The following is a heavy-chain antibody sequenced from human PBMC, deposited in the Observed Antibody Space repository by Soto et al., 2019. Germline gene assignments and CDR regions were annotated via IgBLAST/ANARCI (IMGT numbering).Heavy chain of an antibody. CDR2: IYSGGST. D-gene: IGHD3-3*01. J-gene: IGHJ4*02. CDR3: ARVERVGGAGAYYDFWTGGAYDY. Sequence: GGSLRLSCAASGFTVSSNYMSWVRQAPGKGLEWVSVIYSGGSTYYADSVKGRFTISRDNSKNTLYLQMNSLRAEDTAVYYCARVERVGGAGAYYDFWTGGAYDYWGQGTLVTVSS. CDR1: GFTVSSNY. V-gene: IGHV3-53*01.